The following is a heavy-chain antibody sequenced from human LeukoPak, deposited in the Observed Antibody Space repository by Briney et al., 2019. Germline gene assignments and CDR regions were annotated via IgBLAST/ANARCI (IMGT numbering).Heavy chain of an antibody. CDR3: ARRHYYDSSGYYHPPPPRGWFDP. J-gene: IGHJ5*02. V-gene: IGHV4-39*01. Sequence: SETLSLTCTVSGGSISSSSYYWGWIRQPPGKGLEWIGSIYYSGSTYYNPSLKSRVTISVDTSKNQFSLKLSSVTAADTAVYYCARRHYYDSSGYYHPPPPRGWFDPWGQGTLVTVSS. CDR2: IYYSGST. D-gene: IGHD3-22*01. CDR1: GGSISSSSYY.